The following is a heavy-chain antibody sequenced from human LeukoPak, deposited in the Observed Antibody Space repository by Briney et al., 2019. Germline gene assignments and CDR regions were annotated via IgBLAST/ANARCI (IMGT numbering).Heavy chain of an antibody. Sequence: SSETLSLTCTVSGGSISNYYWNWIRQPPGKGLEWIGYIYYTGSTNYNPSLKSRVTMSVDTSKNQFSLNLQSVTPEDTAVYYCARNLIPEQLVVNFWGQGTLVTVSS. D-gene: IGHD6-13*01. CDR3: ARNLIPEQLVVNF. CDR2: IYYTGST. CDR1: GGSISNYY. V-gene: IGHV4-59*01. J-gene: IGHJ4*02.